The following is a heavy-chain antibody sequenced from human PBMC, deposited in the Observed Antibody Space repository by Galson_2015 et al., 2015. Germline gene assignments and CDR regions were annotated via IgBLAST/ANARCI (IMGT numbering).Heavy chain of an antibody. D-gene: IGHD4-17*01. CDR2: IYSGGST. V-gene: IGHV3-66*02. CDR1: GFTVNSNY. J-gene: IGHJ6*02. Sequence: SLRLSCAASGFTVNSNYMSWVRQTPGKGLEWVSVIYSGGSTYYADSVKGRFTISRDNSKNTLYLQMNSLRGEDTAVYYCAGADYGDSVGNYYYGMDVWGQGTTVTVSS. CDR3: AGADYGDSVGNYYYGMDV.